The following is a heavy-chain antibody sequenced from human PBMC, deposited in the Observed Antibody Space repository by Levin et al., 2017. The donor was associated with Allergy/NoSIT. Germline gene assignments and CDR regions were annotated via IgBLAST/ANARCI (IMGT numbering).Heavy chain of an antibody. CDR2: VIPVLRLT. CDR3: ARGFISNFAVVSGSAESPIGAFNI. V-gene: IGHV1-69*02. CDR1: GGTIDSYT. J-gene: IGHJ3*02. D-gene: IGHD3-3*01. Sequence: SVKVSCRASGGTIDSYTINWLRQAPGHGLEWLGRVIPVLRLTNYAPKLQGRVTITADTSTDTAYMEMNSLTSDDTAVYFCARGFISNFAVVSGSAESPIGAFNIWGQGTRVTVSS.